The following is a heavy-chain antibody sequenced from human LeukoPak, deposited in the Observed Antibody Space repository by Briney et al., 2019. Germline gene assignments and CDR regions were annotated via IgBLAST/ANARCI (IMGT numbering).Heavy chain of an antibody. CDR2: IPSDGSNK. V-gene: IGHV3-30*04. CDR3: AREQQLVQYYFDY. CDR1: GFTFSSYA. Sequence: GGSLRLSCAASGFTFSSYAMGWVRQAPGKGLEWVTFIPSDGSNKYYADSVKGRFTISRDNSKNTLYLQMNSLRAEDTAVYYCAREQQLVQYYFDYWGQGTLVTVSS. J-gene: IGHJ4*02. D-gene: IGHD6-13*01.